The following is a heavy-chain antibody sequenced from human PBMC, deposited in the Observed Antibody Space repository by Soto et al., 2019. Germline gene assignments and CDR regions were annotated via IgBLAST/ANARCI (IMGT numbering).Heavy chain of an antibody. D-gene: IGHD3-16*01. J-gene: IGHJ6*02. V-gene: IGHV1-18*01. Sequence: GAPVKVSCKASGYTFTRHGIGWAPQAPGQGLEWMGWINTYNGNTNYAQNVQGRVTLTTDTSSSTAYMELRSLRSNDTAIYYCAMVDVYVTPSPQDVWGQGTTVTVSS. CDR2: INTYNGNT. CDR1: GYTFTRHG. CDR3: AMVDVYVTPSPQDV.